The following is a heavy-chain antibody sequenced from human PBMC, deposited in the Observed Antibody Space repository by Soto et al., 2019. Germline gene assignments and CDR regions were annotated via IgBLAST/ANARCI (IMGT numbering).Heavy chain of an antibody. V-gene: IGHV4-34*01. J-gene: IGHJ4*02. CDR1: GGSFSGYY. CDR3: ARDVDTAMVYYFDY. Sequence: SETLSLTCAVYGGSFSGYYWSWIRQPPGKGLEWIGEINHSGSTNYNPSLTSRVTISVDTSKNQFSLKLSSVTAADTAVYYCARDVDTAMVYYFDYWGQGTLVTVSS. CDR2: INHSGST. D-gene: IGHD5-18*01.